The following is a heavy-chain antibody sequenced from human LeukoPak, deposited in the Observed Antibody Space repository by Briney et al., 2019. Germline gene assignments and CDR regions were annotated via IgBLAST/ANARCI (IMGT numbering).Heavy chain of an antibody. J-gene: IGHJ4*02. D-gene: IGHD3-22*01. CDR3: AKRGVVIRVILVGFHKEAYYFDS. CDR1: GTTLSNYG. V-gene: IGHV3-23*01. CDR2: ISDSGGRT. Sequence: PGGSLRLSCAVSGTTLSNYGMSWVRQAPGKGLEWVAGISDSGGRTKYADSVKGRFTISRDNAKNTLYLQMNSLRAEDTAVYFCAKRGVVIRVILVGFHKEAYYFDSWGQGALVTVSS.